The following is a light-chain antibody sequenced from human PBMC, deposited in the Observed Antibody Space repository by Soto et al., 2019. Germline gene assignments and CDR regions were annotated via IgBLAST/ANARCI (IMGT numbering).Light chain of an antibody. CDR1: QSVLYSSKNKNY. CDR3: RQYYTTPFT. CDR2: WAS. J-gene: IGKJ3*01. Sequence: DIVMTQSPESLAVSLGERVTINCKSSQSVLYSSKNKNYLAWYQQKPGQPPNLLIYWASTRESGVPDRFSGSGSGTDFTLTISSLQAEDVAVYYCRQYYTTPFTFGPGTKVDIE. V-gene: IGKV4-1*01.